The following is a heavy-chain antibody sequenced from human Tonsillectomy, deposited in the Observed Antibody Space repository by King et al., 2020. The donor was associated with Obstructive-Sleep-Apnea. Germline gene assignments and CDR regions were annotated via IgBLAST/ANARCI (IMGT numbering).Heavy chain of an antibody. Sequence: QLVQSGAEVKKPGASVKVSCKASGYTFTDYYIHWVRQAPGQGLEWMGWINPNSGGTNYAENFQGRVSMTRDTSISTAYMELSRLRSDDTAVYYCAIWLSGYFDYWGQGTLVTVSS. V-gene: IGHV1-2*02. D-gene: IGHD5-18*01. CDR1: GYTFTDYY. CDR3: AIWLSGYFDY. CDR2: INPNSGGT. J-gene: IGHJ4*02.